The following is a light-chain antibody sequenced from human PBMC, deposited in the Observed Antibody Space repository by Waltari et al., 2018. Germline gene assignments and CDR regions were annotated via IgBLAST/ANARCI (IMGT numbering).Light chain of an antibody. CDR3: QQGNSFPPT. CDR2: AAS. J-gene: IGKJ1*01. Sequence: DIQMTQSPSSVSASVGDRVTITCRASQGISNWLAWYQQKPGKAPKLLIYAASILQTGVPSRFSGSGSGTDFTPTIRNLQPEDFATYFCQQGNSFPPTFGQGTRVEVK. V-gene: IGKV1-12*01. CDR1: QGISNW.